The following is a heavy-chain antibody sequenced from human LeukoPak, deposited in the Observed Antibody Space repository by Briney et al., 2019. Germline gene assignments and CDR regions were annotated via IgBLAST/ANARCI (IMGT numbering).Heavy chain of an antibody. CDR2: INHSGST. D-gene: IGHD1-14*01. CDR3: AYRTLVSNWFDP. J-gene: IGHJ5*02. CDR1: GGSFSGYY. V-gene: IGHV4-34*01. Sequence: PSETLSLTCAVYGGSFSGYYWSWIRQPPGKGLEWIGEINHSGSTNYNPSLKSRVTISVDTSKNQFSLKLSSVTAADTAVYYCAYRTLVSNWFDPWGQGTLVTVSS.